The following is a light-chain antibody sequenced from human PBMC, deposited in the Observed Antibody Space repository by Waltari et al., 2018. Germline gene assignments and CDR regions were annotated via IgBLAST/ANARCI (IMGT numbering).Light chain of an antibody. J-gene: IGKJ2*01. V-gene: IGKV1-5*03. CDR2: KAS. CDR3: QQYSTHYT. Sequence: IQMNQSPSTLSASVGDRVRLTCRASQSILTWLAWYLQKPGKAPKLLIYKASNLQGGVPSMYSGSGSGTEFTLTISSLQPDDFATYYCQQYSTHYTFGQGTKVE. CDR1: QSILTW.